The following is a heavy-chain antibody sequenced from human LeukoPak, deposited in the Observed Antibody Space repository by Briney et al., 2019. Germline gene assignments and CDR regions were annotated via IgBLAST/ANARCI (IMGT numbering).Heavy chain of an antibody. CDR2: INPSGGST. D-gene: IGHD6-13*01. Sequence: ASVKVSCKASGYTFTNYYMHWVRQAPGQGLEWMGIINPSGGSTSYAQKFQGRDSMTRDTSTTTVYMELSTLRSEDTAVYYCARDQTVRSCWYYWFDPWGQGTLVSVPS. CDR3: ARDQTVRSCWYYWFDP. CDR1: GYTFTNYY. J-gene: IGHJ5*02. V-gene: IGHV1-46*01.